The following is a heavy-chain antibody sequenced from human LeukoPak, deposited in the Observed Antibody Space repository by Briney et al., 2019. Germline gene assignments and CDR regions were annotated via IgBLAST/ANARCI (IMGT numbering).Heavy chain of an antibody. J-gene: IGHJ3*02. V-gene: IGHV3-53*01. D-gene: IGHD5-18*01. CDR3: AWIQLWLSSDAFDI. Sequence: GGSLRLSCAASGFTVSNNYMIWVRQAPGKGLEWVSVLYSDGTTYYADSVKGRFTISRDNSKNTLYLQMNSLRAEDTAVYYCAWIQLWLSSDAFDIWGQGTMVTVSS. CDR1: GFTVSNNY. CDR2: LYSDGTT.